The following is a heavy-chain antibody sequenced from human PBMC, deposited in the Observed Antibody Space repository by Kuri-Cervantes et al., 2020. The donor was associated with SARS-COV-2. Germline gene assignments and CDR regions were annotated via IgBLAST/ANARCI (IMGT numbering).Heavy chain of an antibody. J-gene: IGHJ4*02. V-gene: IGHV3-74*01. CDR2: INSDGSST. Sequence: GGSLRLSCAASGFTFSSYAMSWVRQAPGKGLVWVSRINSDGSSTSYADSVKGRFTISRDNAKNSLYLQMNSLRAEDTAVYYCARGISYSGYDLDYWGQGTLVTVSS. D-gene: IGHD5-12*01. CDR3: ARGISYSGYDLDY. CDR1: GFTFSSYA.